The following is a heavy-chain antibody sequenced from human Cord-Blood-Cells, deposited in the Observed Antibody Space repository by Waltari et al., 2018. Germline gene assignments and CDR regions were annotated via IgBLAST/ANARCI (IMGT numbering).Heavy chain of an antibody. J-gene: IGHJ4*02. CDR3: ARHRMSSSSLGY. D-gene: IGHD6-6*01. V-gene: IGHV4-59*08. Sequence: QVQLQESGPGLVKPSETLSLTCTVSGGSISSYYWTLIRQPPGKGLELIVYIYYSGSTNYNPSLKSRVTISVDTSKNQFSLKLSSVTAADTAVYYCARHRMSSSSLGYWGQGTLVTVSS. CDR1: GGSISSYY. CDR2: IYYSGST.